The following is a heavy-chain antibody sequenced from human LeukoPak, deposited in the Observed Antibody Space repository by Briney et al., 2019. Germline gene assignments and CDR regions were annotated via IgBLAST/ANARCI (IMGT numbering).Heavy chain of an antibody. V-gene: IGHV3-7*01. Sequence: GGSLRLSCAASGFTFSSYWTSGRRGAPGEGVGWGANIKYDGNEQYYVDSVKGRFTISRDNAKNSLYLQLNSLRVDDTAVYYCKSGGAAPGSFDYWGQGPLVTVSP. CDR3: KSGGAAPGSFDY. D-gene: IGHD1-1*01. CDR2: IKYDGNEQ. CDR1: GFTFSSYW. J-gene: IGHJ4*02.